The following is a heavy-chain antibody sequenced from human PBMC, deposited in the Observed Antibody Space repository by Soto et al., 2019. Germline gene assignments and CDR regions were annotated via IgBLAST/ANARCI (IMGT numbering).Heavy chain of an antibody. CDR1: GGSISSGGYY. CDR3: ARANSSSPYYYYYGMDV. D-gene: IGHD6-6*01. CDR2: IYYSGST. Sequence: TLSLTCTVSGGSISSGGYYWSWIRQHPGKGLEWIGYIYYSGSTYYNPSLKSRVTISVDTSKNQFSLKLSSVTAADTAVYYCARANSSSPYYYYYGMDVCGQGSTVTVSS. V-gene: IGHV4-31*03. J-gene: IGHJ6*02.